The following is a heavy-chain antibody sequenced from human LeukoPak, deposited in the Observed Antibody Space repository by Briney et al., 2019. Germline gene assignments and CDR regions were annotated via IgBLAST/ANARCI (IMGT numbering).Heavy chain of an antibody. V-gene: IGHV3-7*01. D-gene: IGHD3-3*01. CDR3: VREAYDDFWSGSWRYYYYMDV. CDR1: GFTFSSYW. CDR2: IKKDGSEK. Sequence: GGSLRLSCAASGFTFSSYWMSWVRQAPGKGLEWVANIKKDGSEKFYVDSVKGRFTISRDNAKNSLYLQMSSLRAEDTAVYYCVREAYDDFWSGSWRYYYYMDVWGKGITVTVSS. J-gene: IGHJ6*03.